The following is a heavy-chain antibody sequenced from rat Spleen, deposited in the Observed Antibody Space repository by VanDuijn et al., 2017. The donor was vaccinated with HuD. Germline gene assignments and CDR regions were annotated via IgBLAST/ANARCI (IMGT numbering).Heavy chain of an antibody. CDR1: GFSLTSYH. CDR2: MWSGGST. CDR3: ARFYFDY. V-gene: IGHV2-43*01. J-gene: IGHJ2*01. Sequence: QVQLKESGPGLVQPSQTLSLTCTVSGFSLTSYHVSWVRQPPGKGLEWMGVMWSGGSTDYNSALKSRLSISRDTSNNQVFLKRNNLQTEDTVIYFCARFYFDYWGQGVMVTVSS.